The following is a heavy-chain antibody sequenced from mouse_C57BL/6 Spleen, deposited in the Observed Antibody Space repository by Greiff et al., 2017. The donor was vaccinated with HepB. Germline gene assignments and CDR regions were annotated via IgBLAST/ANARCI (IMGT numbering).Heavy chain of an antibody. J-gene: IGHJ2*01. CDR1: GFTFSDYY. V-gene: IGHV5-16*01. Sequence: EVKLMESEGGLVQPGSSMKLSCTASGFTFSDYYMAWVRQVPEKGLEWVANINYDGSSTYYLDSLKSRFIISRDNAKNILYLQMSSLKSEDTATYYCARDRDWVYFDYWGQGTTLTVSS. CDR2: INYDGSST. D-gene: IGHD4-1*01. CDR3: ARDRDWVYFDY.